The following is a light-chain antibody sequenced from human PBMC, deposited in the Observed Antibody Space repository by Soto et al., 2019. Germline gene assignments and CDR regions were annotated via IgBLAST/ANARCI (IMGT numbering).Light chain of an antibody. CDR1: QSVSSTY. Sequence: EIVLTQSPGTLPLSPGERATLSCRASQSVSSTYSAWYQQKPGQAPRLPIYGASSRATGIPDRFSGSGSGTDFTLTVSRLEPEDFAVYYCQQYGSSPKLTFGGGTKVEIK. V-gene: IGKV3-20*01. CDR2: GAS. J-gene: IGKJ4*01. CDR3: QQYGSSPKLT.